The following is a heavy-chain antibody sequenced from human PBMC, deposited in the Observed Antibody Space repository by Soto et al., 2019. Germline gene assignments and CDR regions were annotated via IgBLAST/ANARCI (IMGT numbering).Heavy chain of an antibody. CDR3: ARDAVAREGGTQYYFDY. V-gene: IGHV3-23*01. CDR2: ITGSGGST. J-gene: IGHJ4*02. CDR1: GFTFSTYG. D-gene: IGHD6-19*01. Sequence: EVQLLESGGGLVQPGGSLRLSCAASGFTFSTYGMSWVRQAPGKGLEWVSAITGSGGSTYYADSVKCRFTISRDNSESTLYLQMNSLRAEDTAIYYCARDAVAREGGTQYYFDYWGQGTLVTVSS.